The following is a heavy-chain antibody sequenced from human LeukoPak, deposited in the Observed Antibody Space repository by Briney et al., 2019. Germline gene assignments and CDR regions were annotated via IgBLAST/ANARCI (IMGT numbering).Heavy chain of an antibody. CDR1: GYSYTTYW. D-gene: IGHD6-13*01. CDR3: ARQAAGVALDI. CDR2: IYPGDSDT. J-gene: IGHJ3*02. V-gene: IGHV5-51*01. Sequence: GESLKIPCKGSGYSYTTYWIGWVRQMPGKGLEWMGIIYPGDSDTRYSPSFQGQVTISADKSISTAYLQWSSLKASDTAMYYCARQAAGVALDIWGQGTMVTVSS.